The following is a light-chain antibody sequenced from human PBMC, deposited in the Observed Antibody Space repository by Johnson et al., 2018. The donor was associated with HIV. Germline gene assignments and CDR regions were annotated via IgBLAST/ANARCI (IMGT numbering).Light chain of an antibody. CDR1: SSNIGDNY. CDR3: GTWDNSLNVYV. Sequence: QSVLTQPPSVSAAPGQKVTFSCSGSSSNIGDNYVSWYQQLPGTAPKLLIYENNNRPSGIPYRFSGSKSGASATLDITGLPTGDEATYYCGTWDNSLNVYVFGTGTKVTVL. J-gene: IGLJ1*01. CDR2: ENN. V-gene: IGLV1-51*02.